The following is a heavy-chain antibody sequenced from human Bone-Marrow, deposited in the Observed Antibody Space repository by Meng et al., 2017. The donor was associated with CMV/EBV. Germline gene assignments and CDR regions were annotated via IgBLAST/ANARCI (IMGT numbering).Heavy chain of an antibody. J-gene: IGHJ3*02. CDR2: ISSSSSYI. CDR3: ARAIVGATLDAFDI. V-gene: IGHV3-21*01. CDR1: GFTFSSYE. Sequence: GESLKISCAASGFTFSSYEMNWVRQAPGKGLEGVSSISSSSSYIYYADTVKGRFTSSRDNAKNSLYLQMNSLRAEDTPVYYCARAIVGATLDAFDIWGQGTMVTVSS. D-gene: IGHD1-26*01.